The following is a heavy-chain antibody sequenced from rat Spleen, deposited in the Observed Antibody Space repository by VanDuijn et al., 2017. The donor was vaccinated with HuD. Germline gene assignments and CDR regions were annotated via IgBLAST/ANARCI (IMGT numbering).Heavy chain of an antibody. V-gene: IGHV5-7*01. J-gene: IGHJ1*01. CDR1: GFTFSDYN. D-gene: IGHD1-2*01. CDR3: VRQVYLRDWYFDF. CDR2: ISYDGSSN. Sequence: EVQLVESGGGLVQPGRSLKLSCAASGFTFSDYNMAWVRQAPKKGLEWVATISYDGSSNYYRDSVKGRFTLSRDNAKSTLYLEMDSLRSEETATYYCVRQVYLRDWYFDFWGPGTMVTVSS.